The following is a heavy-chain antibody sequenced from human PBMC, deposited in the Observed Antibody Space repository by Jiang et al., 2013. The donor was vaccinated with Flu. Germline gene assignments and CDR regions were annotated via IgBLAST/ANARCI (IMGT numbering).Heavy chain of an antibody. CDR2: IRNKGDGYIT. Sequence: QLVESGGGLVQPGGSLRLSCAASGFGFSDYYVAWVRQAPGKGLEWVGHIRNKGDGYITKLAASVEGRFTISRDDSRNSRFLHMDSLTTEDTAVYYCVREFWYYFDLWGQGSLVTVSS. V-gene: IGHV3-72*01. CDR3: VREFWYYFDL. J-gene: IGHJ4*02. D-gene: IGHD2-8*02. CDR1: GFGFSDYY.